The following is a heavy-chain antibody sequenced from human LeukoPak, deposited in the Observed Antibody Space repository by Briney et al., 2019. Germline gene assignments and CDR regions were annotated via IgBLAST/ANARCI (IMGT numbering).Heavy chain of an antibody. Sequence: PSGTLSLTCTVSGGSVSSYYWSWVRQPPGKGLEWVGYIYYSGSTNYNPSLRSRVAISVDTSENQFSLKLTSVTAADTAVYYCARDKESGSYSYGMDVWGQGTTVTVSS. CDR3: ARDKESGSYSYGMDV. V-gene: IGHV4-59*02. CDR2: IYYSGST. D-gene: IGHD1-26*01. CDR1: GGSVSSYY. J-gene: IGHJ6*02.